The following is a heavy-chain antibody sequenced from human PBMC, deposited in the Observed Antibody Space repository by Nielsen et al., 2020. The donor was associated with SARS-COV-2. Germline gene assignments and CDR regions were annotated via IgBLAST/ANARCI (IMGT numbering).Heavy chain of an antibody. J-gene: IGHJ6*02. D-gene: IGHD2-2*01. V-gene: IGHV3-21*01. CDR2: ISSSSSYI. CDR3: ARDPAYIVVVGYYYYGMDV. Sequence: VRQAPGKGLEWVSSISSSSSYIYYADSVKGRFTISRDNAKNSLYLQMNSLRAEDTAVYYCARDPAYIVVVGYYYYGMDVWGQGTTVTVSS.